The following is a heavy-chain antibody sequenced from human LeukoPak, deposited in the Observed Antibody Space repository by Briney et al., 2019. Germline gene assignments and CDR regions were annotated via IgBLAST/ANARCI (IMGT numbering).Heavy chain of an antibody. CDR1: GFTFDDYT. D-gene: IGHD3-10*02. J-gene: IGHJ6*03. Sequence: PGGSLRLSCAASGFTFDDYTMHWVRQPPGKGLEWVSLINWDGDITEYADSVKGRFTISRDNSKNTLYLQMNSLRAEDTAVYYCAELGITMIGGVWGKGTTVTISS. V-gene: IGHV3-43*01. CDR3: AELGITMIGGV. CDR2: INWDGDIT.